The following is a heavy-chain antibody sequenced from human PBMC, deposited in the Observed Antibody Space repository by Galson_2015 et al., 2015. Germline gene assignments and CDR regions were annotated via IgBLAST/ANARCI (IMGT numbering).Heavy chain of an antibody. CDR3: AKGVGEG. J-gene: IGHJ4*02. Sequence: SLRLSCAASGFTFSSSWMSWVRQAPGKGLEWVASIEQHGSEPFYVDSVKGRFTVSRDNAKDSLYLQMNSLRVEDTAVYYCAKGVGEGWGQGTLVTVSS. CDR1: GFTFSSSW. V-gene: IGHV3-7*01. D-gene: IGHD3-16*01. CDR2: IEQHGSEP.